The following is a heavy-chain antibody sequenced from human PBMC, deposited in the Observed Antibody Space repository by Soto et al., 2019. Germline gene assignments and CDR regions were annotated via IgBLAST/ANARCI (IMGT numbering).Heavy chain of an antibody. CDR3: ARVAVGPIAY. D-gene: IGHD3-22*01. CDR2: MYHSGTT. Sequence: SETLSLTCTVSNYSISSGYNWGWIRQSPGEGLEWIVSMYHSGTTYYNPSLKSRVTISIDTSKNQFSLKLTSVTSADPAVYFCARVAVGPIAYCGHGTLVPVS. J-gene: IGHJ4*01. V-gene: IGHV4-38-2*02. CDR1: NYSISSGYN.